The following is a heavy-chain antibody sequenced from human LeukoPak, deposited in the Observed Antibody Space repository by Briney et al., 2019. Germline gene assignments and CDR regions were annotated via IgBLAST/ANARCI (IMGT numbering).Heavy chain of an antibody. Sequence: ASVKDSCKASGYTFTSYGISWVRQAPGQGLEWMGWISAYNGNTNYAQKLQGRVTMTTDTSTSTAYMELRSLRSDDTAVYYCARDHYGSGSYYNVGSRYWGQGTLVTVSS. J-gene: IGHJ4*02. CDR2: ISAYNGNT. CDR3: ARDHYGSGSYYNVGSRY. V-gene: IGHV1-18*01. CDR1: GYTFTSYG. D-gene: IGHD3-10*01.